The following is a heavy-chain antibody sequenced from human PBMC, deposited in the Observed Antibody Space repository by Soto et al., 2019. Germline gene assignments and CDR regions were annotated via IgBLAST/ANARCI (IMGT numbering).Heavy chain of an antibody. V-gene: IGHV4-39*01. J-gene: IGHJ4*02. CDR2: IYYSGST. D-gene: IGHD4-17*01. Sequence: QLQLQESGPGLVKPSETLSLTCTVSGGSISSSSYYWGWIHQPPGKGLEWIGSIYYSGSTYYNPSLKSRVTISVDTSKNQFSLKLSSVTAADTAVYYCARQGGPKLTTVTHWGQGTLVTVSS. CDR1: GGSISSSSYY. CDR3: ARQGGPKLTTVTH.